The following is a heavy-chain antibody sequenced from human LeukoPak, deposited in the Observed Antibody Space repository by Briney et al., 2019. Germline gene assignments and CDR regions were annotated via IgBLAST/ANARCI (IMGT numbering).Heavy chain of an antibody. V-gene: IGHV1-69*13. Sequence: GASVKVSCTASGGTFSSYAISWVRQAPGQGLEWIGGIIPIFGTANYAQKFQGRVTITADESTSTAYMELSSLRSEDTAVYYCARGPYCSGGSCRWYNWFDPWGQGTLVTVSS. J-gene: IGHJ5*02. CDR1: GGTFSSYA. D-gene: IGHD2-15*01. CDR3: ARGPYCSGGSCRWYNWFDP. CDR2: IIPIFGTA.